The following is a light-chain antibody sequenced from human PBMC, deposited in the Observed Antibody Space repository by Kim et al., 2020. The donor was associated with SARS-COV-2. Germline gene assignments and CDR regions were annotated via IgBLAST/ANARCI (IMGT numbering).Light chain of an antibody. CDR3: SSYAGKV. Sequence: GSPGQSVTISCTGTSSDVGGYNYVSWYQRHPGNAPKLMIYEVSEWPSGVPDRFSGSKSGNTASLTVYGLQAEDEADYYCSSYAGKVFGTGTKVTVL. CDR1: SSDVGGYNY. CDR2: EVS. V-gene: IGLV2-8*01. J-gene: IGLJ1*01.